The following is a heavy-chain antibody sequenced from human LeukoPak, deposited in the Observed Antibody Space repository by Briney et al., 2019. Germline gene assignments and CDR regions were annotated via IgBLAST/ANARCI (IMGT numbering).Heavy chain of an antibody. Sequence: TGGSLRLSCAASGFTFSSYGMHWVRQAPGKGLEWVAFIRYGGSNKYYADSVKGRFTISRDNSKNTLYLQMNSLRAEDTAVYYCAKGYGDYVADAFDIWGQGTVVTVSS. D-gene: IGHD4-17*01. CDR1: GFTFSSYG. CDR3: AKGYGDYVADAFDI. CDR2: IRYGGSNK. V-gene: IGHV3-30*02. J-gene: IGHJ3*02.